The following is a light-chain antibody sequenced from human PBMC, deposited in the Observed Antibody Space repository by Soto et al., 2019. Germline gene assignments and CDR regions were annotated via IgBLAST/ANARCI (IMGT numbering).Light chain of an antibody. CDR2: HAS. CDR3: QQHSTWPWT. Sequence: EIVLTQSPATLSLSPGERATLSCRASQSVSSYFAGYQQCPGQAPRLLIYHASNRATGIPARFSGSGSGTDCTLSITSLEPEDFAVYYCQQHSTWPWTFGQGNKVEIK. V-gene: IGKV3-11*01. CDR1: QSVSSY. J-gene: IGKJ1*01.